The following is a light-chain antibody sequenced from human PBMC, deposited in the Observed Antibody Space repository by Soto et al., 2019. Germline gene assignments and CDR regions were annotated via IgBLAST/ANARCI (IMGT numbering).Light chain of an antibody. CDR2: GNS. J-gene: IGLJ3*02. CDR3: QSYDSSLSGWV. CDR1: SSNIGAGYD. V-gene: IGLV1-40*01. Sequence: QSVLTQPPSVSGAPGQRVTISCTGSSSNIGAGYDVHWYQQLPGTAPKLLIYGNSNRPSGVPDRFSGSKSGTSASLAITGLQAEDEAEYYGQSYDSSLSGWVFGGGTKVTVL.